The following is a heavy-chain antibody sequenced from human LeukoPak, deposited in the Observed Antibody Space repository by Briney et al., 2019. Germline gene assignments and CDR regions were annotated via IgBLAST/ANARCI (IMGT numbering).Heavy chain of an antibody. J-gene: IGHJ4*02. CDR2: IIPIFGTA. Sequence: SVKVSCKASGGTFSSYAISWVRQAPGQGLEWMGGIIPIFGTANYAQKFQGRVTITADESTSTAYMELSSLRSEDTAVYYCARVESDTAMVLMYYWGQGTLVTVSS. CDR1: GGTFSSYA. D-gene: IGHD5-18*01. V-gene: IGHV1-69*13. CDR3: ARVESDTAMVLMYY.